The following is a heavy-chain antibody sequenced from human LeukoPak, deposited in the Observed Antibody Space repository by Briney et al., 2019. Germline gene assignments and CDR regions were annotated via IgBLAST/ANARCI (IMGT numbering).Heavy chain of an antibody. D-gene: IGHD2-2*01. CDR1: GYTFTSYY. Sequence: ASVKVSCKASGYTFTSYYMHWVRQAPGQGLEWMGIINPSGGSTSYAQKFQGRVTMTRDTSTSTVYMELSSLRSEDTAVYYCARDGIVVVPAATGYYYGMDVWGQGTTVTVSS. CDR2: INPSGGST. V-gene: IGHV1-46*01. J-gene: IGHJ6*02. CDR3: ARDGIVVVPAATGYYYGMDV.